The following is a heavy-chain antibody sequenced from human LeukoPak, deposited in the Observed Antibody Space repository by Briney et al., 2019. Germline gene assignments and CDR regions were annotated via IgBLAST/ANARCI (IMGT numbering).Heavy chain of an antibody. CDR2: IRSKANNYAT. D-gene: IGHD3-22*01. CDR1: GFTVSGSA. V-gene: IGHV3-73*01. J-gene: IGHJ4*02. CDR3: TRHGINMIGL. Sequence: GGSLRLSCAASGFTVSGSAIHRVRQASGKGLEWVGRIRSKANNYATAYGASVKGRFTISRDDSNNKAYLQMNSLKTDDTAVYSCTRHGINMIGLWGQGTLVTVSS.